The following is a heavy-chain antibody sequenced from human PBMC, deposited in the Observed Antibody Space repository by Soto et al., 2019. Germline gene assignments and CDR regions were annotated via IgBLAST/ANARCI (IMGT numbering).Heavy chain of an antibody. CDR1: VGSILNGGHY. CDR2: IFFSGNT. CDR3: ARDNYGGMLDL. J-gene: IGHJ4*02. Sequence: SETLCITCTFYVGSILNGGHYWTWIRQHPGKGLEWIGKIFFSGNTHYNPALKSRLTFSVDTTKNQFSLKLTSVTAADTAIYYCARDNYGGMLDLWGPGTLVT. V-gene: IGHV4-31*03. D-gene: IGHD4-17*01.